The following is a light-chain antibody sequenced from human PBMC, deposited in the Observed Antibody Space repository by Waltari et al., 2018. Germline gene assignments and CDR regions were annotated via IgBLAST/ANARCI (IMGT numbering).Light chain of an antibody. CDR3: SAWDDSLSALV. Sequence: QSVLIQPPSASGTPGQRVTISCSGSSSNIGSNYVYWYQQLPGTAPKLLVYKSNERPSGVPDRLSGSKSGTSASLAISGLRSEDDADYYCSAWDDSLSALVFGTGTKVTVL. CDR1: SSNIGSNY. CDR2: KSN. J-gene: IGLJ1*01. V-gene: IGLV1-47*01.